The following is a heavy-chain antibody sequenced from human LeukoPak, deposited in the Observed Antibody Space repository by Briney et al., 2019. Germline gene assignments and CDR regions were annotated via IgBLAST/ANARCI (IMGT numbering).Heavy chain of an antibody. D-gene: IGHD3-22*01. V-gene: IGHV1-2*02. J-gene: IGHJ3*02. Sequence: ASVKVSCKASGYTFTGYYMHWVRQAPRQGLEWMGWINPNSGGTNYAQKFQGRVTMTRDTSISTAYMELSRLRSDDTAVYYCARGNTMIADDAFDIWGQGTMVTVSS. CDR3: ARGNTMIADDAFDI. CDR1: GYTFTGYY. CDR2: INPNSGGT.